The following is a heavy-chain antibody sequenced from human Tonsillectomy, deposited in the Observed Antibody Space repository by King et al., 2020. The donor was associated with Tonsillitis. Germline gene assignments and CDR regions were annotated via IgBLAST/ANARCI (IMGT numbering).Heavy chain of an antibody. CDR1: GFTFSSYS. CDR2: ISSSSSPI. Sequence: VQLVESGGGLVQPGGSLRLSCAASGFTFSSYSMNWVRQAPGKGLEWVSYISSSSSPIYYADSVKGRFTISRDNAKNSLYLQMNSLRAEDTAVYYCARVQFWIYGDYDPYWGQGTLVTVSS. CDR3: ARVQFWIYGDYDPY. V-gene: IGHV3-48*04. J-gene: IGHJ4*02. D-gene: IGHD4-17*01.